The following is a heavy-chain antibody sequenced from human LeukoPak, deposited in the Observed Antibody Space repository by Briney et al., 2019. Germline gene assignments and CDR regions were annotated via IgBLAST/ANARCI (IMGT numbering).Heavy chain of an antibody. V-gene: IGHV4-39*07. J-gene: IGHJ4*02. CDR2: IYYSGST. CDR3: ARGHPTVAGTFDY. CDR1: GGSISSSSYY. D-gene: IGHD6-19*01. Sequence: SETLSLTCTVSGGSISSSSYYWGWIRQPPGKGLEWIGSIYYSGSTYYNPSLKSRVTISVDTSKNQFSLKLSSVTAADTAVYYCARGHPTVAGTFDYWGQGTLVTVSS.